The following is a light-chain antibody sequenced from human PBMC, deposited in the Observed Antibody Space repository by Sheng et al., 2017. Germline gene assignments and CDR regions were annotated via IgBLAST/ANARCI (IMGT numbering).Light chain of an antibody. CDR3: CSYAGSATVV. CDR1: NVGSYDL. V-gene: IGLV2-23*01. CDR2: EAV. Sequence: QSALSQPASVSGSLGQSITFSCTGSNVGSYDLVSWYQHRPGKAPKLVILEAVKRPSGVSHRFSGSKSGTTASLTISGLQAEDEADYYCCSYAGSATVVFGGGTEVDRP. J-gene: IGLJ3*02.